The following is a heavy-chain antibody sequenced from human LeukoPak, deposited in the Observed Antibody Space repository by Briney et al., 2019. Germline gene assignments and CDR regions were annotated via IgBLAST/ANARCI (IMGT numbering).Heavy chain of an antibody. Sequence: ASVTVSCMASVYTFTSYDINWVRPATGQGLAWMGWISLNSGNTGYAQNFQGRLTVTRDTSINTAYMELNTLRSEDTAIYYCARVTGSIDYWGQGTLVTVSS. CDR2: ISLNSGNT. J-gene: IGHJ4*02. CDR1: VYTFTSYD. CDR3: ARVTGSIDY. V-gene: IGHV1-8*01. D-gene: IGHD1-26*01.